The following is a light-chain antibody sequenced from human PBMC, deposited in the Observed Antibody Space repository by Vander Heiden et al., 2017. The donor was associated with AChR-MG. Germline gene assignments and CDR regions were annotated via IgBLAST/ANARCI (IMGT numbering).Light chain of an antibody. CDR2: DAS. Sequence: EIVLPQSPATLSSSPGERATLTCRASQSVSSYLAWYQQKPGQAPRLLIYDASNRATGIPARFSGSGSGTDFTLTISSLEPEDFAVYYCQQRSNWPGTFGQGTKVEI. CDR3: QQRSNWPGT. CDR1: QSVSSY. V-gene: IGKV3-11*01. J-gene: IGKJ1*01.